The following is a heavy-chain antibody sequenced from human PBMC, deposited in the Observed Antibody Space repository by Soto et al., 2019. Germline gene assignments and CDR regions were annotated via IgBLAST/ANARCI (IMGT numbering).Heavy chain of an antibody. CDR1: RFTFTSDR. CDR2: ISSHGRDI. CDR3: ARGRGLAGKLDL. V-gene: IGHV3-21*06. D-gene: IGHD6-19*01. Sequence: GGYLRLSCAASRFTFTSDRMTWVRQAPGKGLEWVSSISSHGRDIFYADSVKGRFTISRDNAKDSLHLQMNSLTGEDSAVYYCARGRGLAGKLDLWGQGIL. J-gene: IGHJ4*02.